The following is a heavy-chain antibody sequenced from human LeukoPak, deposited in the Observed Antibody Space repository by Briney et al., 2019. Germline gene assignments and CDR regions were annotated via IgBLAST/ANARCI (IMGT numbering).Heavy chain of an antibody. J-gene: IGHJ5*02. CDR2: IYYSGST. D-gene: IGHD3-16*02. CDR1: GGSISSSSYY. Sequence: PSETLSLTCTVSGGSISSSSYYWGWIRQPPGKGLEWIGSIYYSGSTYYNPSLKSRVTISVDTSKNQFSLKLSSVTAADTAVYYCARWRRIENWFDPWGQGTLVTVSS. CDR3: ARWRRIENWFDP. V-gene: IGHV4-39*01.